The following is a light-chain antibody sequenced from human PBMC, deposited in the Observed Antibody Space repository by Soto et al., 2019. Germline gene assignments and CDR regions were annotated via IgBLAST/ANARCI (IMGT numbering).Light chain of an antibody. V-gene: IGKV3-11*01. CDR1: QSVSSY. CDR3: QQRSNWPSWT. J-gene: IGKJ1*01. CDR2: DAS. Sequence: EVVLTQSLATLSLSPGDRATLSCRASQSVSSYLAWYQQKPGQAPRLLIYDASNRAAGIPARFSGSGSGTDFTLTISSLEPEDFAVYYCQQRSNWPSWTFGQGTKVDI.